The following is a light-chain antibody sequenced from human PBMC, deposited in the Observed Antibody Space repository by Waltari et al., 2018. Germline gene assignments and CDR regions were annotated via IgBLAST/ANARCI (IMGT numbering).Light chain of an antibody. CDR1: SSDLGSYNY. J-gene: IGLJ2*01. CDR3: SSYMDTTTLEL. V-gene: IGLV2-14*03. CDR2: DFT. Sequence: QSALTQPASVSGSPGQSITISCTGTSSDLGSYNYVSWYQQHPGKDPKLIIYDFTNRPSGVSNRFSGSKSGNTASLTISGLQAEDEADYYCSSYMDTTTLELFGGGTSLTVL.